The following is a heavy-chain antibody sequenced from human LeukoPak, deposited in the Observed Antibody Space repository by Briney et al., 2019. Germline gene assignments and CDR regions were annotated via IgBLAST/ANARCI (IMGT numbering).Heavy chain of an antibody. Sequence: PGGSLRLSCAASGFTVSSNYMSWVRQAPGKGLEWVSVIYSGGSTYYADSVKGRFTISRDNSKNTLHLQMNSLRAEDTAVYYCARGLAVAGTWWYFDLWGRGSLVTVSS. CDR3: ARGLAVAGTWWYFDL. D-gene: IGHD6-19*01. V-gene: IGHV3-66*01. CDR1: GFTVSSNY. CDR2: IYSGGST. J-gene: IGHJ2*01.